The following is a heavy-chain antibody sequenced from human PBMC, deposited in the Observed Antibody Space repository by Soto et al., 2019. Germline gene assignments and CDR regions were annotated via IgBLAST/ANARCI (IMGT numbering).Heavy chain of an antibody. CDR3: ARAQYQLLYSYYYSSMDV. Sequence: WGSLRLSCAASGCTFSSYAMHWVRKAPGKGLEWVAVISYDGSNKYYADSVKGRFTISRDNSKNTLYLQMNSLRTEDTAVYYCARAQYQLLYSYYYSSMDVWGQGTTVTVSS. CDR1: GCTFSSYA. D-gene: IGHD2-2*01. V-gene: IGHV3-30-3*01. CDR2: ISYDGSNK. J-gene: IGHJ6*02.